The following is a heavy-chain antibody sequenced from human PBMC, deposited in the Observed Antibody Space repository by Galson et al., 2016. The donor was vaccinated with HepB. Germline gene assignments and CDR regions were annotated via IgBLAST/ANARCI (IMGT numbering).Heavy chain of an antibody. V-gene: IGHV2-5*02. CDR1: GFSLTTSGMG. J-gene: IGHJ3*01. CDR2: IYWDDDK. D-gene: IGHD2-21*02. Sequence: PALVKPTQTLTLTCTFSGFSLTTSGMGVGWIRQPPGKALEWLALIYWDDDKRYSPSLQSRVTITKDTSKNQVALTMTTMGPVDTATYYCANGTMQYCGVDCCSGTDAFDVWGQGTMVTVSS. CDR3: ANGTMQYCGVDCCSGTDAFDV.